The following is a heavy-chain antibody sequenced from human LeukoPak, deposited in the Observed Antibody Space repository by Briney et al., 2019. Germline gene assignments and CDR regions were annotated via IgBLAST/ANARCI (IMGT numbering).Heavy chain of an antibody. CDR3: AKDPAQRGSGINWFDP. J-gene: IGHJ5*02. Sequence: QPGGSLRLSCAASGFTFSSYAMSWVRQAPGKGLEWVSAISGSGGSTYYADSVKGQFTISRDNSKNTLYLRMNSLRAEDTAVYYCAKDPAQRGSGINWFDPWGQGTLVTVSS. V-gene: IGHV3-23*01. CDR2: ISGSGGST. CDR1: GFTFSSYA. D-gene: IGHD3-10*01.